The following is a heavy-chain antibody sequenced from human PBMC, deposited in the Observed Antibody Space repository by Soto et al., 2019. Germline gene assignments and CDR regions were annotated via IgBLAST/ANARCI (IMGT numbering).Heavy chain of an antibody. J-gene: IGHJ4*02. Sequence: EVQLLESGGGLLQPGGSLRLSCAASGFTFSSYVMYWVRQAPGEGLEWVSTVSGGGDGTYYADSVKGRFTISRDDSKNTLYLQMNSLRADDTAVYFCARSGYCSTGKCSAFDYWGQGTLVTVSS. CDR1: GFTFSSYV. V-gene: IGHV3-23*01. D-gene: IGHD2-8*01. CDR2: VSGGGDGT. CDR3: ARSGYCSTGKCSAFDY.